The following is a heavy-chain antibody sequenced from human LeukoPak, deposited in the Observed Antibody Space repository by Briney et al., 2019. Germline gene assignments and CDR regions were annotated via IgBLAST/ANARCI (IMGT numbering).Heavy chain of an antibody. D-gene: IGHD6-13*01. Sequence: GGSLRLSCAAFGFTFTSYWMHWVRQAPGKGLVWVSRINSDGSSTSYADSVKGRFTISRDNAKNSLYLQMDSLRAEDTAVYYCAAGGSWYYNYWGQGTLVTVSS. CDR3: AAGGSWYYNY. V-gene: IGHV3-74*01. CDR2: INSDGSST. CDR1: GFTFTSYW. J-gene: IGHJ4*02.